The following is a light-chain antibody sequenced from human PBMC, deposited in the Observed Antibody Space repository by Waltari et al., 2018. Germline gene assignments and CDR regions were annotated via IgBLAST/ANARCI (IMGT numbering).Light chain of an antibody. Sequence: QSALTQPASVSGSPGQSITISCIGTSSDVGNYNLVSWYQQYPGKAPKLMIYEGGKRPSGVFNRCSGSKSGNTASLTISGLQAEDEADYHCCSYAGSTTLVFGGGTKLTVL. J-gene: IGLJ2*01. V-gene: IGLV2-23*01. CDR1: SSDVGNYNL. CDR3: CSYAGSTTLV. CDR2: EGG.